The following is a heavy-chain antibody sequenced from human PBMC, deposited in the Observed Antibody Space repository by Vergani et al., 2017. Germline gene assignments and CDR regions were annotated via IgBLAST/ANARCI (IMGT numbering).Heavy chain of an antibody. D-gene: IGHD2-15*01. CDR2: ISWNSGSI. CDR1: GFTFDDYA. CDR3: ARDVWDIENYMDV. V-gene: IGHV3-9*01. J-gene: IGHJ6*03. Sequence: EVQLVESGGGLVQPGRSLRLSCAASGFTFDDYAMHWVRQAPGKGLEWVSGISWNSGSIGYADSVKGRFTISRDNAKNSLYLQMNSLRAEDTAVYYCARDVWDIENYMDVWGKGTTVTVSS.